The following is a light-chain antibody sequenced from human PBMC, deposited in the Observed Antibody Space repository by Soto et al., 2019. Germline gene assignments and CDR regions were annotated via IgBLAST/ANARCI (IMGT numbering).Light chain of an antibody. J-gene: IGLJ3*02. CDR3: QSYDSSLSVWV. CDR1: SSNIGSNT. Sequence: QSVLTQPPSASGTPGQRVTISCSGGSSNIGSNTVNWYQQLPGTAPKLLIYDKFYRPSGVPDRFSGSRSGTSASLAITGLQAEDEADYFCQSYDSSLSVWVFGGGTKLTVL. CDR2: DKF. V-gene: IGLV1-44*01.